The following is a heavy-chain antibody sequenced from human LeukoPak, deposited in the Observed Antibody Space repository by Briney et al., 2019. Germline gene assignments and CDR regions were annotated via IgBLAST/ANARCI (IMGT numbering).Heavy chain of an antibody. V-gene: IGHV4-4*07. CDR1: GASITNYY. CDR3: ARVRPNWNDGTFDS. D-gene: IGHD1-1*01. J-gene: IGHJ4*02. CDR2: IYPSGST. Sequence: KPSETLSLTCTVSGASITNYYWSWIRQSAGKGLEWIGRIYPSGSTHSNPSLKSRVTMSLDTSKNQFSLGLSSVTAADTAVYYCARVRPNWNDGTFDSWGQGTLVTVSS.